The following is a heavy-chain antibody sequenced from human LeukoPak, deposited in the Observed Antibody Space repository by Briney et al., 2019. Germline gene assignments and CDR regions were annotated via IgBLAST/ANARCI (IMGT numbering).Heavy chain of an antibody. J-gene: IGHJ6*03. Sequence: SETLSLTCTVSDDSITVYYWTWIRQPAGKGLEWIGRIYTSGSTNYNPSLKSRVTISVDTSKNQFSLKLRSVTAADTAVYYCARIKCGGDCRGYYYYYHMDVWGKGTTVTISS. CDR3: ARIKCGGDCRGYYYYYHMDV. V-gene: IGHV4-4*07. D-gene: IGHD2-21*02. CDR2: IYTSGST. CDR1: DDSITVYY.